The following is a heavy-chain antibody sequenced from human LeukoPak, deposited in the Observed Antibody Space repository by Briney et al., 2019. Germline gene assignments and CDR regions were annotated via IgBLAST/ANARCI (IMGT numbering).Heavy chain of an antibody. V-gene: IGHV4-34*01. Sequence: SETLSLTCTVSGGSISSYYWSWIRQPPGKGLEWIGEINHSGSTNYNPSLKSRVTISVDTSKNQFSLKLSSVTAADTAVYYCARLRRDGYSYKINYYYYYMDVWGKGTTVTVSS. CDR1: GGSISSYY. J-gene: IGHJ6*03. CDR2: INHSGST. CDR3: ARLRRDGYSYKINYYYYYMDV. D-gene: IGHD5-24*01.